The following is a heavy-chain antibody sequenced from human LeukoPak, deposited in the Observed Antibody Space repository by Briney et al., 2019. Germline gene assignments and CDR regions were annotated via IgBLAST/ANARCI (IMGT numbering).Heavy chain of an antibody. CDR3: ARLPTPSSIAAAQTDY. CDR2: ISSSGSTI. D-gene: IGHD6-13*01. V-gene: IGHV3-48*03. J-gene: IGHJ4*02. CDR1: GFTFSSYE. Sequence: GGSLRLSCAASGFTFSSYEMNWVRQAPGKGLEWVSYISSSGSTIYYADSVKGRFTISRDNAKNSLYLQMNSLRAEDTAVYYCARLPTPSSIAAAQTDYWGQGTLVTVSS.